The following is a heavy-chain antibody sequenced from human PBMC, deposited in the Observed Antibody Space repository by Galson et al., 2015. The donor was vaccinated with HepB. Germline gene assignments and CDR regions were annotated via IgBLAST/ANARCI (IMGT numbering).Heavy chain of an antibody. J-gene: IGHJ6*03. CDR2: ISSSGSTI. Sequence: SLRLSCAASGFTFSDYYMSWIRQAPGKGLEWVSYISSSGSTIYYADSVKGRFTISRDNAKDSLYLQMSSLRAEDTAVYYCARESWDYDSSRTYYMDVWGKGTTVTVSS. CDR1: GFTFSDYY. CDR3: ARESWDYDSSRTYYMDV. V-gene: IGHV3-11*01. D-gene: IGHD3-22*01.